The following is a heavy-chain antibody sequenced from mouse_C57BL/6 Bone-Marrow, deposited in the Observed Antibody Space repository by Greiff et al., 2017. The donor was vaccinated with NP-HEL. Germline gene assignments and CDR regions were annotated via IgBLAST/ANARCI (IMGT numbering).Heavy chain of an antibody. V-gene: IGHV3-1*01. D-gene: IGHD1-1*01. Sequence: VQLKESGPGMVKPSQSLSLTCTVTGYSITSGYDWHWIRHLPGNKLEWMGYISYSGSTKYNQSLKSRITITHDTSKNNFFLKLNSVTTLDTATYYCARDYGSSYTSYWYFDVWGTGTTVTVSS. CDR2: ISYSGST. CDR3: ARDYGSSYTSYWYFDV. CDR1: GYSITSGYD. J-gene: IGHJ1*03.